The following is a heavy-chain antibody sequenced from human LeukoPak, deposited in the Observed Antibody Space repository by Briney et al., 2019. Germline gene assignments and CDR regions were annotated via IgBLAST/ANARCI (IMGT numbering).Heavy chain of an antibody. CDR1: GGSISSYY. J-gene: IGHJ6*03. CDR2: IYTSGST. D-gene: IGHD5-12*01. CDR3: ARQRSGIVATQSHNYYYYYMDV. V-gene: IGHV4-4*09. Sequence: SETLSLTCTVSGGSISSYYWSWIRQPPGKGLEWIGYIYTSGSTNYNPSLKSRVTISVDTSKNQFSLKLSSVTAADTAVYYCARQRSGIVATQSHNYYYYYMDVWGKGTTVTVSS.